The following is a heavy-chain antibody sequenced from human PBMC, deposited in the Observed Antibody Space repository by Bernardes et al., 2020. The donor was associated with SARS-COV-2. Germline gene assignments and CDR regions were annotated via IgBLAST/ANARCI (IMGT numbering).Heavy chain of an antibody. CDR1: GYTFTGYY. CDR2: INPNSGGT. CDR3: ARESSSWYGNYYYGMDV. Sequence: ASMKVSCKASGYTFTGYYMHWVRQAPGQGLEWMGWINPNSGGTNYAQKFQGWVTMTRDTSISTAYMELSRLRSDDTAVYYCARESSSWYGNYYYGMDVWGQGTTVTVSS. V-gene: IGHV1-2*04. J-gene: IGHJ6*02. D-gene: IGHD6-13*01.